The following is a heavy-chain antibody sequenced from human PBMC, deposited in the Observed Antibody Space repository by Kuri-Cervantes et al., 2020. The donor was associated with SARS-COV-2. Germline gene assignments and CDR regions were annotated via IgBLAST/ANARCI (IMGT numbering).Heavy chain of an antibody. D-gene: IGHD3-3*01. V-gene: IGHV4-59*01. CDR2: IYYSGTT. CDR1: GSSISSYH. Sequence: LPCTVSGSSISSYHWSWIRQPPGKGLEWIGYIYYSGTTNYNPSLKRRVTISVDTSKNQFSLKLSSVTAADTAVYYCARSDFWSHGIYYYYYGMDVWGQGTTVTVSS. J-gene: IGHJ6*02. CDR3: ARSDFWSHGIYYYYYGMDV.